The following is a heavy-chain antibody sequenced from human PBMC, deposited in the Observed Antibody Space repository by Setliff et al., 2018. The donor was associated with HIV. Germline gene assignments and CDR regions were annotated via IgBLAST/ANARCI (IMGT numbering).Heavy chain of an antibody. V-gene: IGHV4-34*01. D-gene: IGHD2-8*01. CDR3: ARRGWNGNKAFDY. CDR1: GGSFSNHS. CDR2: INHSGST. J-gene: IGHJ4*02. Sequence: SETLSLTCAVYGGSFSNHSWNWIRQPPGKGLEWNGEINHSGSTNYNPSLKSRVTISVDTSKKQFSLNRSSVTAADTAVYYCARRGWNGNKAFDYWGQGALVTVSS.